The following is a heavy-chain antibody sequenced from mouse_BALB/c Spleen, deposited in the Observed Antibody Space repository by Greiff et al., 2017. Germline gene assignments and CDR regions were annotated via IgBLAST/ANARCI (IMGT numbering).Heavy chain of an antibody. CDR3: SLIPMDY. Sequence: VQLKQSGAELVRSGASVKLSCTASGFNITDYYMHWVKQRPEQGLEWIGWIDPENGDTEYAPKFQGKATMTADTSSNTAYLQLSSLTSEDTAVYYCSLIPMDYWGQGTSVTVSS. CDR2: IDPENGDT. CDR1: GFNITDYY. V-gene: IGHV14-4*02. J-gene: IGHJ4*01. D-gene: IGHD1-2*01.